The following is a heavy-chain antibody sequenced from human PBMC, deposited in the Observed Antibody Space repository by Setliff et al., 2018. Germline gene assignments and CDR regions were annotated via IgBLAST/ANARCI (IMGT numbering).Heavy chain of an antibody. CDR2: ISSRSSTT. J-gene: IGHJ4*02. D-gene: IGHD2-2*01. CDR3: AKFSPDAYNFDY. Sequence: GGSLRLSCAASGFTFSTYTMNWVRQAPGKGLEWISYISSRSSTTHYADSVKGRFTISRDDAKNFLYLQMNSLRAEDTAVYYCAKFSPDAYNFDYWGQGTLVTVSS. CDR1: GFTFSTYT. V-gene: IGHV3-48*01.